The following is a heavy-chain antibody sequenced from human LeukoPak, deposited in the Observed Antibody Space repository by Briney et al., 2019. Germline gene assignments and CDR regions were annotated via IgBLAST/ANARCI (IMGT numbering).Heavy chain of an antibody. J-gene: IGHJ6*03. CDR3: ARGSSWGPYYYYYMDV. D-gene: IGHD6-13*01. CDR2: IGGSGGTT. CDR1: GFTFSRYA. V-gene: IGHV3-23*01. Sequence: GGSLRLSCAASGFTFSRYAMSWVRQAPGKRLEWVSSIGGSGGTTYCADSVQGRFTISRDNSKNTLYLQMNSLSAEDTAVYYCARGSSWGPYYYYYMDVWGKGTTVTVSS.